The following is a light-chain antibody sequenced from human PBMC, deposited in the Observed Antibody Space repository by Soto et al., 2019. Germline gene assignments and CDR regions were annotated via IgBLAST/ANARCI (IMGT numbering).Light chain of an antibody. V-gene: IGKV2-28*01. CDR1: RSITSSSNNQNY. CDR3: MQALQTLT. Sequence: DIVMTQSPDSLAVSLGERATVNCKSSRSITSSSNNQNYLDWYLQKPGQSPQLLIYLGSNRASGVPDRFSGSGSGTDFTLKISRVEAEDVGVYYCMQALQTLTFGGGTKVDIK. J-gene: IGKJ4*01. CDR2: LGS.